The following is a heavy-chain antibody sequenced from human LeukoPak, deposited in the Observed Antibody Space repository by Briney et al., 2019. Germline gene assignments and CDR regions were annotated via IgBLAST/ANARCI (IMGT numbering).Heavy chain of an antibody. J-gene: IGHJ4*02. CDR1: GFTFSSQA. Sequence: GGSLRLSCAVSGFTFSSQAMSWVRQAPGKGLEWLSGISESGDATFNIDSVKGRFTISRDNSKNTLYLQMDSLRAEDTAVYYCAKDPEFWGQGILVIVSS. CDR3: AKDPEF. CDR2: ISESGDAT. D-gene: IGHD3-10*01. V-gene: IGHV3-23*01.